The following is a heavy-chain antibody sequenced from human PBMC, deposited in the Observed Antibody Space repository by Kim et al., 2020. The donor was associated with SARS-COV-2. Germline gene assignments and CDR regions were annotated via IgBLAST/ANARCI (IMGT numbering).Heavy chain of an antibody. CDR3: ASNIVVVTAAIGYAFYI. V-gene: IGHV5-51*01. Sequence: GESLKISCKGSGYSFTSYWIGWVRQMPGKGLEWMGIIYPGDSDTRYSPSFQGQVTISADKSISTAYLQWSSLKASGTAMYYCASNIVVVTAAIGYAFYIWGQGTMVTVSS. CDR2: IYPGDSDT. CDR1: GYSFTSYW. J-gene: IGHJ3*02. D-gene: IGHD2-2*02.